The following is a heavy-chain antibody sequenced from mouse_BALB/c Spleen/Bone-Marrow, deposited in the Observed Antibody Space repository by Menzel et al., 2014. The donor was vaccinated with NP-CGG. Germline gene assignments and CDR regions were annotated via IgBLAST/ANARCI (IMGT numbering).Heavy chain of an antibody. CDR3: ASYRYAWYFDV. Sequence: EVQGVESGAELVKPGASVKLSCTASGFNIKDTYMHWVKQRPEQGLEWIGGIDPANGNTKYDPKFQGEATITADTSSNTAYLQLSSLTSEDTAVYYCASYRYAWYFDVWGAGTTVTVSS. CDR2: IDPANGNT. CDR1: GFNIKDTY. J-gene: IGHJ1*01. D-gene: IGHD2-14*01. V-gene: IGHV14-3*02.